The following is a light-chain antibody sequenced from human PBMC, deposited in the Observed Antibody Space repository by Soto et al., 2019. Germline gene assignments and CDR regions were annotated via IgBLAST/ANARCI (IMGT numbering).Light chain of an antibody. CDR3: LQFNDWPPWT. CDR1: QSVSSN. CDR2: DAS. V-gene: IGKV3-15*01. J-gene: IGKJ1*01. Sequence: EILMTQSPATLSLSPGDTATLSCRASQSVSSNLAWYQQKPGQAPRLLIFDASTTAPGVPARFSGSGSGTEFTLTISSLQSEDFAVYYCLQFNDWPPWTFGQGTKVEI.